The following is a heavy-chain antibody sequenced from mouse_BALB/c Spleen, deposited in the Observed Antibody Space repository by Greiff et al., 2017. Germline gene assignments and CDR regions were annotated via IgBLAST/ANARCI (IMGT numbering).Heavy chain of an antibody. D-gene: IGHD1-1*01. V-gene: IGHV2-3*01. CDR2: IWGDGST. Sequence: QVQLKESGPGLVAPSQSLSITCTVSGFPLTSYGVSWVRQPPGKGLEWLGVIWGDGSTNYHSALKSRLSICKDNSKSQLFLKLNSLQTDDTATYYCASYGSCHIMDYWGQGTLVTVSS. CDR3: ASYGSCHIMDY. J-gene: IGHJ4*01. CDR1: GFPLTSYG.